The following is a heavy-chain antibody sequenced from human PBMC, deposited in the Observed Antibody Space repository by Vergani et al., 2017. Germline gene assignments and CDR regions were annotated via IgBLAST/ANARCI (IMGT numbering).Heavy chain of an antibody. D-gene: IGHD6-13*01. J-gene: IGHJ5*02. CDR2: IYYSGST. Sequence: QLQLQESGPGLVKPSETLSLTCTVSGGSISSSSYYWSWIRQPPGKGLEWIGYIYYSGSTNYNPSLKSRVTISVDTSKNQFSLKLSSVTAADTAVYYCARGIIAAAFNWFDPWGQGTLVTVSS. V-gene: IGHV4-61*01. CDR3: ARGIIAAAFNWFDP. CDR1: GGSISSSSYY.